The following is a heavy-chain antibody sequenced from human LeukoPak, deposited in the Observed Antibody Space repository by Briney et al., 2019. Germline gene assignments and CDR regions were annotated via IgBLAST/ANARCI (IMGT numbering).Heavy chain of an antibody. Sequence: ASVTVSCKASGYTFTGYYMHWVRQAPGQGLEWMGWINPNSGGTNYAQKFQGWVTMTRDTSISTAYMELSRLRSDDTAVYYCARDGDGSGWYVAFDIWGQGTMVTVSS. CDR2: INPNSGGT. V-gene: IGHV1-2*04. J-gene: IGHJ3*02. CDR3: ARDGDGSGWYVAFDI. CDR1: GYTFTGYY. D-gene: IGHD6-19*01.